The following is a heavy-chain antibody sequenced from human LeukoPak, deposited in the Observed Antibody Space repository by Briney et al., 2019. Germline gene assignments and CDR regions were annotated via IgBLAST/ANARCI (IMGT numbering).Heavy chain of an antibody. CDR3: VKDNPLDY. Sequence: PGGSLRLSCGASGFTFSNYGMLWVRQAPGKGLEWVAFIQYDGNNKLYADSMKGRFTISRDNSKNTLYLHINSLRAEDTAVYYCVKDNPLDYWGQGTLVIVSS. CDR2: IQYDGNNK. V-gene: IGHV3-30*02. D-gene: IGHD1-14*01. CDR1: GFTFSNYG. J-gene: IGHJ4*02.